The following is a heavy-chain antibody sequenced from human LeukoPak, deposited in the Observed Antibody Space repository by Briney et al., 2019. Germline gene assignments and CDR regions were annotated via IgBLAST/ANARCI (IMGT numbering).Heavy chain of an antibody. J-gene: IGHJ4*02. V-gene: IGHV3-73*01. CDR2: IRSKANSYAT. Sequence: GGSLRLSCAASGFTFSGSAMHWVRQASGKGLEWVGRIRSKANSYATAYAASVKGRFTISRDDSKNTAYLQMNSLKTGDTAVYYCTRHAGDFWSGYYGMFGDYWGQGTLVTVSS. CDR1: GFTFSGSA. CDR3: TRHAGDFWSGYYGMFGDY. D-gene: IGHD3-3*01.